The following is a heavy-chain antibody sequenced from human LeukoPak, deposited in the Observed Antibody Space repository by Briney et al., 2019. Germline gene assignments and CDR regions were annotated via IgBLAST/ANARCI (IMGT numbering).Heavy chain of an antibody. CDR3: ARGFGGYFYFQH. CDR1: GYTFTNYG. V-gene: IGHV1-18*01. D-gene: IGHD1-26*01. Sequence: ASVKVSCKASGYTFTNYGITWVRQAPGQGLEWMGWISAHDGTRNYALKHEDRVTMTTGTSTSTAYMELRGLRSDDTAVYYCARGFGGYFYFQHWGQGTLVSVSS. CDR2: ISAHDGTR. J-gene: IGHJ1*01.